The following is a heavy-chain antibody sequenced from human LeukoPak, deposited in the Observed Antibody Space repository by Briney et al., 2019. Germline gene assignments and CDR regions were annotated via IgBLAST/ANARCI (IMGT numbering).Heavy chain of an antibody. J-gene: IGHJ4*02. Sequence: ASVKVSCKASGYTFTSYGISWVRQAPGQGLEWMGWISAYNGNTNYAQKLQGRVTMTTDTSTSTAYMELRSLRSDDTAVYYCARGPYYYGSGRYYSLDYWGQGTLVTVSS. D-gene: IGHD3-10*01. CDR1: GYTFTSYG. CDR3: ARGPYYYGSGRYYSLDY. CDR2: ISAYNGNT. V-gene: IGHV1-18*01.